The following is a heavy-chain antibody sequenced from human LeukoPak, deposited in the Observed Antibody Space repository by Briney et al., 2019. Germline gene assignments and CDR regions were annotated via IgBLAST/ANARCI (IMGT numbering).Heavy chain of an antibody. V-gene: IGHV3-30-3*01. Sequence: GRSLRLSCAASGFTFSSYAMHWVRQAPGKGLEWVAVISYDGSKKYYADSVKGRSTISRDHSKNTLYLQMYSLGAEDTAVDCCAREAGEVGADFFDYWGQGTLVTVSS. CDR3: AREAGEVGADFFDY. CDR1: GFTFSSYA. J-gene: IGHJ4*02. CDR2: ISYDGSKK. D-gene: IGHD1-26*01.